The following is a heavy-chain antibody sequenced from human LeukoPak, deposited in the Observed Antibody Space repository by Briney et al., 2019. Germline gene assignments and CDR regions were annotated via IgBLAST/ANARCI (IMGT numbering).Heavy chain of an antibody. CDR1: GGSISSSSYY. CDR2: INHSGST. CDR3: ARQRRYYGSGSYYKSPGYFDY. V-gene: IGHV4-39*01. Sequence: SETLSLTCTVSGGSISSSSYYWGWIRQPPGKGLEWIGEINHSGSTNYNPSLKSRVTISVDTSKNQFSLKLSSVTAADTAVYYCARQRRYYGSGSYYKSPGYFDYWGQGTLVTVSS. J-gene: IGHJ4*02. D-gene: IGHD3-10*01.